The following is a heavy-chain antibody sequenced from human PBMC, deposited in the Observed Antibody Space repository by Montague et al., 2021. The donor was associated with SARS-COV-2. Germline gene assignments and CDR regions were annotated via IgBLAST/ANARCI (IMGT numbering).Heavy chain of an antibody. Sequence: SETLSLTCTVSGGSISSSNWWSWVRQPPGNGLECIGEIYHSGSTXXNPXXXSRVTISVDQSKNQFSLKLSSVTAADTAVYYCARRYCSSTSCPNRFDPWGQGTLVTVSS. D-gene: IGHD2-2*01. V-gene: IGHV4-4*02. CDR3: ARRYCSSTSCPNRFDP. CDR1: GGSISSSNW. CDR2: IYHSGST. J-gene: IGHJ5*02.